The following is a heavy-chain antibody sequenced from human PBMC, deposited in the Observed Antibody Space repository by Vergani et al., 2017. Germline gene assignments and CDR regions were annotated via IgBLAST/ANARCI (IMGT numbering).Heavy chain of an antibody. J-gene: IGHJ4*02. CDR2: ISGSGGST. V-gene: IGHV3-23*01. CDR1: GFTFSSYA. D-gene: IGHD2-15*01. Sequence: EVQLLESGGGLVQPGGSLRLSCAASGFTFSSYAMSWVRQAPGKGLEWVSAISGSGGSTYYADSVKGRFTISRDNSKNTLYLQMNSLRAEDTAVYYCAKEEGGYCSGGSCSFDYWGQGTLVTVSS. CDR3: AKEEGGYCSGGSCSFDY.